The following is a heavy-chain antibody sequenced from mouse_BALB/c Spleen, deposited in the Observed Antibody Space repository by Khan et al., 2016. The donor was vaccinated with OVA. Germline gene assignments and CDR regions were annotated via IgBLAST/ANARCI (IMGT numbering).Heavy chain of an antibody. Sequence: VQLQESGPELKKPGETVKISCKASGYTFTNYGMNWVKQAPGKGLKWMGWINTYTGEPTYADDFKGRFAFSLETSASTAYLQINNLKNEDMATYFCAKTYYRYDRYFDVWGAGTTVTVAS. D-gene: IGHD2-14*01. V-gene: IGHV9-1*02. J-gene: IGHJ1*01. CDR1: GYTFTNYG. CDR3: AKTYYRYDRYFDV. CDR2: INTYTGEP.